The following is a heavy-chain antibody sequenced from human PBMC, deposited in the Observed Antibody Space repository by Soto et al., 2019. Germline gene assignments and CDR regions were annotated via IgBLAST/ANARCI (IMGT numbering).Heavy chain of an antibody. CDR1: GFAFSSYS. CDR2: ISSSSSYI. V-gene: IGHV3-21*01. CDR3: ARDLSYGSGSYSSYYYGMDV. Sequence: PGGSLRLSCAASGFAFSSYSMNWVRQAPGKGLEWVSSISSSSSYIYYADSVKGRFTISRDNAKNSLYLQMNSLRAEDTAVYYCARDLSYGSGSYSSYYYGMDVWAQGTTVTVSS. D-gene: IGHD3-10*01. J-gene: IGHJ6*02.